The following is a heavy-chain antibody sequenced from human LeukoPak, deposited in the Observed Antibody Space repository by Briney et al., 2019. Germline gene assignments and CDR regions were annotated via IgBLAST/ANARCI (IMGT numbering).Heavy chain of an antibody. Sequence: GRSLRLSCAASGFTLSSYSMNWVRQAPGKGLEWVSSISSSSYYIYYADSVKGRFTISRDNAKNSLYLQMDSLRAEDTAVYYCARDKRQERWPDYWGQGTLVTVSS. D-gene: IGHD5-24*01. CDR2: ISSSSYYI. V-gene: IGHV3-21*01. J-gene: IGHJ4*02. CDR1: GFTLSSYS. CDR3: ARDKRQERWPDY.